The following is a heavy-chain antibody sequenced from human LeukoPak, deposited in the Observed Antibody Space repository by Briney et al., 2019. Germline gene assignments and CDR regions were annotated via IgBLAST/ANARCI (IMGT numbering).Heavy chain of an antibody. CDR3: ASYTAMVTSETDY. Sequence: KSSETLSLTCTVSGGSISSSSYYWGWIRQPPGKGLEWIGSIYYSGSTYYNPSLKSRVTISVDTSKNQFSLKLSSVTAADTAVYYCASYTAMVTSETDYWGQGTLVTVSS. J-gene: IGHJ4*02. CDR2: IYYSGST. CDR1: GGSISSSSYY. D-gene: IGHD5-18*01. V-gene: IGHV4-39*07.